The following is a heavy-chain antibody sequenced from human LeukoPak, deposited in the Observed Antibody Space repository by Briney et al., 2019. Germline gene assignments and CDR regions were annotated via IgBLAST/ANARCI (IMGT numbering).Heavy chain of an antibody. D-gene: IGHD5-12*01. Sequence: SETLSLTCTVSGGSISSYYWSWIRQPPGKGLEWIGYIYYSGGTNYNPSLKSRVTISVDTSKNQFSLKLSSVTAADTAVYYCARDSGYEIDYWGQGTLVTVSS. J-gene: IGHJ4*02. CDR1: GGSISSYY. V-gene: IGHV4-59*01. CDR2: IYYSGGT. CDR3: ARDSGYEIDY.